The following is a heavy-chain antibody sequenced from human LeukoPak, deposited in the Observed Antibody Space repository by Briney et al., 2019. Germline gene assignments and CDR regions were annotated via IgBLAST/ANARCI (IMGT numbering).Heavy chain of an antibody. J-gene: IGHJ4*02. V-gene: IGHV3-23*01. D-gene: IGHD6-13*01. Sequence: PGGSLRLSCVASGFSFTTHAMGWVRQAPGKGLEWVSHISGSGGSTKYSGSVKGRFTISRDNSKNTLYLQINSLRADDTAVYYCAKDLYSSSWHYYFDYWGQGTLVTVSS. CDR3: AKDLYSSSWHYYFDY. CDR1: GFSFTTHA. CDR2: ISGSGGST.